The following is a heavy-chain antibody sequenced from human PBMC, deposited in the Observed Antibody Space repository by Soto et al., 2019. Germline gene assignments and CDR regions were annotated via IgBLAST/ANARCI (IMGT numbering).Heavy chain of an antibody. CDR2: IHYSGTT. J-gene: IGHJ4*02. V-gene: IGHV4-30-4*01. D-gene: IGHD2-15*01. CDR3: ASDKSVTPEFDH. CDR1: GASISSGDSY. Sequence: SLSLTCSVSGASISSGDSYWTWIRQPPGKGLEWIGYIHYSGTTYYNPSLKSRVTISVDTSKNQFSLKLSSVTAADTAVYSCASDKSVTPEFDHWGQGPLATVSS.